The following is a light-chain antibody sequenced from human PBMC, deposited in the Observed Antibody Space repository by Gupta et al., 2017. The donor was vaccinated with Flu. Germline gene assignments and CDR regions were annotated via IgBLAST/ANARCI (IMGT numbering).Light chain of an antibody. V-gene: IGKV1-39*01. CDR1: QTVSIS. CDR3: QQTYSSWYN. Sequence: SVGDRVAITCRARQTVSISLNWYQKKPGQAPKRLSYGASSVQSGVPSRFSGRGDGTDFTRTISSLQPEDCAVYYCQQTYSSWYNVGQGTKVE. J-gene: IGKJ2*01. CDR2: GAS.